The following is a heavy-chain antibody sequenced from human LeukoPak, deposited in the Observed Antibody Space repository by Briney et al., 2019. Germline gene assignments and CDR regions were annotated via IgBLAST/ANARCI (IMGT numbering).Heavy chain of an antibody. CDR1: GFTFSTYC. CDR3: ARDRIAAAGRGAFDY. Sequence: PGGSLRLSCAASGFTFSTYCMTWVRQAPGKGLEWVSSISSSSSYIYYADSVKGRFTISRDNSKNTLYLQMNSLRAEDTAVYYCARDRIAAAGRGAFDYWGQGTLVTVSS. J-gene: IGHJ4*02. CDR2: ISSSSSYI. V-gene: IGHV3-21*01. D-gene: IGHD6-13*01.